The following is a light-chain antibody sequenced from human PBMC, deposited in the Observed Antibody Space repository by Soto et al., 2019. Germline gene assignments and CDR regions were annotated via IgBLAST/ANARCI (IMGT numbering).Light chain of an antibody. CDR1: QTISSW. Sequence: DIQMTQSPSTLSGSIGDSVTSXXRASQTISSWLAWYQQKPGKAPKIXIYKASTLKSGVPSRFSGSGAGTEFTLTISSLQPDDFATYYCQQTNSIPITFGQGTRLEIK. CDR2: KAS. CDR3: QQTNSIPIT. J-gene: IGKJ5*01. V-gene: IGKV1-5*03.